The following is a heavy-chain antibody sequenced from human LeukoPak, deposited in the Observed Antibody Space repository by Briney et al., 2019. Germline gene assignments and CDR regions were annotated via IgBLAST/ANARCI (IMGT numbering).Heavy chain of an antibody. D-gene: IGHD2/OR15-2a*01. Sequence: GASVTVSCKASGYTFTSYDINWVRQPTGQGLEWMGWMNPKSRNTGYAQKFQGRVTMTRNTSINTAYMELSSLRSEDTAVYYCAVRGGLVKLSPDYYYYGLDVWGQGTTVTVSS. V-gene: IGHV1-8*01. CDR1: GYTFTSYD. J-gene: IGHJ6*02. CDR2: MNPKSRNT. CDR3: AVRGGLVKLSPDYYYYGLDV.